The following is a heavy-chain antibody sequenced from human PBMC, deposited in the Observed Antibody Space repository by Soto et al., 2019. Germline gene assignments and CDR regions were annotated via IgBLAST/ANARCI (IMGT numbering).Heavy chain of an antibody. CDR1: GGSISSGGYY. CDR2: IYYSGST. J-gene: IGHJ4*02. CDR3: ARDHSYGKEIDY. V-gene: IGHV4-31*03. D-gene: IGHD5-18*01. Sequence: NPSETLSLTCTVSGGSISSGGYYWSWIRQHPGKGLEWIGYIYYSGSTYYNPSLKSRVTISVDTSKNQFSLKLSSVTAADTAVYYCARDHSYGKEIDYWGQGTLVTVSS.